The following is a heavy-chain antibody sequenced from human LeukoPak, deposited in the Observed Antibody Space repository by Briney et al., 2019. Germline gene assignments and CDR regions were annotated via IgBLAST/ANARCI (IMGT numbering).Heavy chain of an antibody. CDR2: IYTSGSA. J-gene: IGHJ4*02. V-gene: IGHV4-4*07. Sequence: PSETLSLTCTVSGGSIISYYWSWIRQPAGKGLEWIGRIYTSGSANYSPSLKGRVTMSVDASKNQFSLNLSSVTAADTAMYYCAREIGRDGYNRSFDYWGQGTLVTVSS. CDR3: AREIGRDGYNRSFDY. CDR1: GGSIISYY. D-gene: IGHD5-24*01.